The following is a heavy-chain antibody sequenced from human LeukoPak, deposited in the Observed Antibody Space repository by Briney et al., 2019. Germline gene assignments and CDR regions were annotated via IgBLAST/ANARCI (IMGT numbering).Heavy chain of an antibody. CDR2: ISAYNGNT. Sequence: GASVKVSCKASGYTFTSYGISWVRQAPGQGLEWMGWISAYNGNTNYAQKLQGRVTMTTDTSTSTAYMELRSLRSDDTAVYYCARDRFLAPSGSYSPYYFDYWGQGTLASVSS. CDR3: ARDRFLAPSGSYSPYYFDY. D-gene: IGHD1-26*01. CDR1: GYTFTSYG. V-gene: IGHV1-18*01. J-gene: IGHJ4*02.